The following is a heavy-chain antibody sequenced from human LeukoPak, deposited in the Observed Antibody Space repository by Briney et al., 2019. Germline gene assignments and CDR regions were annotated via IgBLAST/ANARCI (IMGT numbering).Heavy chain of an antibody. CDR3: AREIDSSGWYPY. V-gene: IGHV4-59*12. CDR1: GGSISSYY. J-gene: IGHJ4*02. Sequence: SETLSLTCTVSGGSISSYYWSWIRQPPGRGLEWIGYIYYSGSAKYNPSLTSRVTISVDTSKNQFSLKLTSVTAADTAVYYCAREIDSSGWYPYWGQGTLVTVSS. CDR2: IYYSGSA. D-gene: IGHD6-19*01.